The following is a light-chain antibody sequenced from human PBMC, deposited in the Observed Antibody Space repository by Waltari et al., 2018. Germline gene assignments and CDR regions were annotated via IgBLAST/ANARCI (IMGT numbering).Light chain of an antibody. CDR3: CSYAVSAIYV. V-gene: IGLV2-23*01. J-gene: IGLJ1*01. CDR2: EGS. CDR1: RSHVGRYNL. Sequence: QPALTQPAPVSGSPGQSITLPRPGTRSHVGRYNLLSWYQQHPGKAPKLMIYEGSNRPSGISNRFSGSKSGNTASLTISGLQAEDEADYYCCSYAVSAIYVFGTGTKVTVL.